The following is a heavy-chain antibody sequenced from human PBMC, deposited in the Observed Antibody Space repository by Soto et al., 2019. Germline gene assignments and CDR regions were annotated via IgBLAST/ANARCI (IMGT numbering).Heavy chain of an antibody. J-gene: IGHJ4*02. CDR2: IYHSGTT. CDR3: ARTTAVPNTLRSRYFFDY. V-gene: IGHV4-38-2*01. CDR1: GDSITSIYH. Sequence: PSETLSLTCAVSGDSITSIYHWAWIRQPPGRGLEWVASIYHSGTTYYNPSLKSRVTISVDTSKNQFSLRLSSVTTADTALYYCARTTAVPNTLRSRYFFDYWGQGTLVTVSS. D-gene: IGHD4-17*01.